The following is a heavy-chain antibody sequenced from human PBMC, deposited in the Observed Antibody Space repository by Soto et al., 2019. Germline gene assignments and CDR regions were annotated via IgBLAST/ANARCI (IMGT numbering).Heavy chain of an antibody. D-gene: IGHD6-19*01. V-gene: IGHV2-5*02. J-gene: IGHJ5*02. CDR1: GFSLSTSGVG. CDR2: IYWDDDK. CDR3: AHNLVAGTSWFDP. Sequence: QITLKESGPTLVKPTQTLTLTCTFSGFSLSTSGVGVVWIRQPPGKALEWLGIIYWDDDKRYRPSLKSRLTXTXDSXKNQVVLTMTNMDPVDTGTYYCAHNLVAGTSWFDPWGQGTLVTVSS.